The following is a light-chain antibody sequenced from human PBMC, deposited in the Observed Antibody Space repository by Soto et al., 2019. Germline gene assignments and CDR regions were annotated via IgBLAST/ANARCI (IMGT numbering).Light chain of an antibody. CDR2: AAY. V-gene: IGKV1-9*01. J-gene: IGKJ3*01. Sequence: DIQLTQSPSFLSASVGDRVTITCRASQGINNYLAWYQQKPGKAPNLLIYAAYTLQNGAPSRFSGSGSGTEFTLTITNLQPEDFATYHCQQLKSYPITFVPGTKVD. CDR1: QGINNY. CDR3: QQLKSYPIT.